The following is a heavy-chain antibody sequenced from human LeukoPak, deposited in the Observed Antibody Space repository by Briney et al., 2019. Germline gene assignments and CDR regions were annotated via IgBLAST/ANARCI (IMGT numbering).Heavy chain of an antibody. CDR3: ANTVISAFDI. J-gene: IGHJ3*02. Sequence: PGGSLRLSCAASGFTFSSYWMHWVRQAPGKGLEWVAVISYDGSNKYYADSVKGRFTISRDNSKNTLYLQMNSLRAEDTAVYYCANTVISAFDIWGQGTMVTVSS. CDR1: GFTFSSYW. V-gene: IGHV3-30*18. D-gene: IGHD4-11*01. CDR2: ISYDGSNK.